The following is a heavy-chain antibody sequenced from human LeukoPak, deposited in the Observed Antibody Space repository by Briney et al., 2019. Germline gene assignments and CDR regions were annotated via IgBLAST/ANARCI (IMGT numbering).Heavy chain of an antibody. D-gene: IGHD2-15*01. CDR1: GGSISSHY. CDR2: ISNSRST. Sequence: SETLSLTCTVSGGSISSHYWTWIRQSPVKGLEWIGDISNSRSTSYNPSLKSRVTISIDTSKNQFSLKLSSVTAADTAVYYCGRDALVGYFSYYYMDVWGKGTTVTVSS. V-gene: IGHV4-59*11. CDR3: GRDALVGYFSYYYMDV. J-gene: IGHJ6*03.